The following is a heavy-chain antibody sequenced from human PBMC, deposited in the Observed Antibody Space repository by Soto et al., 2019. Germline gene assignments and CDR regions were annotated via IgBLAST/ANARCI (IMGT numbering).Heavy chain of an antibody. CDR1: GVSIGNFF. CDR2: VFIRGAT. J-gene: IGHJ4*02. D-gene: IGHD3-16*01. CDR3: AADKGGGGRAFDY. Sequence: QVQIQESGPGLVKASDTLSLTCAVSGVSIGNFFWNWVRQPAGGPLEWVGRVFIRGATTYNPSLKSRLIISADTSRTQLSLRLTSVTAADTAVYYCAADKGGGGRAFDYWGQGVLATVSS. V-gene: IGHV4-4*07.